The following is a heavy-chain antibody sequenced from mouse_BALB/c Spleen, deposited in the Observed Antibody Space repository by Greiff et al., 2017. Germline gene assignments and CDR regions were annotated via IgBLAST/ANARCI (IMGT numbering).Heavy chain of an antibody. D-gene: IGHD2-1*01. CDR2: IDPANGNT. J-gene: IGHJ2*01. CDR1: GFNIKDTY. Sequence: VQLQQSGAELVKPGASVKLSCTASGFNIKDTYMHWVKQRPEQGLEWIGRIDPANGNTKYDPKFQGKATITADISSNTAYLQLSSLTSEDTAVYYCASIYYGNYVGYWGQGTTLTVSS. CDR3: ASIYYGNYVGY. V-gene: IGHV14-3*02.